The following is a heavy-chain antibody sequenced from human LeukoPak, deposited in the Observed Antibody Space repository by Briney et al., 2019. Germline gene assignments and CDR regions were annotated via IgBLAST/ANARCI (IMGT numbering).Heavy chain of an antibody. CDR2: IYYSGST. J-gene: IGHJ3*01. Sequence: PSETLSLTCTVSGGSISSYYWSWIRQPPGKGLEWIGYIYYSGSTNYNPSLKSRVTISVDTSKNQFSLKLSSVTAAHTAVYYCASHYFDDAFDVWGQGTMVTVSS. CDR3: ASHYFDDAFDV. CDR1: GGSISSYY. V-gene: IGHV4-59*08. D-gene: IGHD3-10*01.